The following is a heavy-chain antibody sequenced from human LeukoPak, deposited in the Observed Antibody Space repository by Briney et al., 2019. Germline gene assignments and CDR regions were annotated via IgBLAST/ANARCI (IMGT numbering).Heavy chain of an antibody. D-gene: IGHD3-3*01. V-gene: IGHV3-66*01. CDR1: GFTVSSNY. J-gene: IGHJ4*02. CDR3: ARGRRTTIFGVVIGPFDY. CDR2: IYSGGST. Sequence: PGGSLRLSCVASGFTVSSNYMSWVRQAPGKGLEWVSVIYSGGSTYYADSVNGRFTISRDNSKNTLYLQMNSLRAEDTAVYYCARGRRTTIFGVVIGPFDYWGQGTLVTVSS.